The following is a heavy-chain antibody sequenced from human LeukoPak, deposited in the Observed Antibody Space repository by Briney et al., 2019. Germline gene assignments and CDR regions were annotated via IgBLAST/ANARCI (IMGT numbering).Heavy chain of an antibody. V-gene: IGHV4-59*08. J-gene: IGHJ4*02. Sequence: SETLSLTCTVSGGSISSYYWSWIRQPPGKGLEWIGYIYYSGSTNYNPSLKRRVTISVDTSKNQFSLKLSSVTAADTAVYYCARLSVSLHYGSGSPPLWGQGTLVTVSS. CDR3: ARLSVSLHYGSGSPPL. D-gene: IGHD3-10*01. CDR2: IYYSGST. CDR1: GGSISSYY.